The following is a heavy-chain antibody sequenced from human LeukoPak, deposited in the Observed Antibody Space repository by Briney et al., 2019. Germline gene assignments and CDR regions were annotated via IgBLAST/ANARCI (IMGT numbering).Heavy chain of an antibody. CDR3: ARGWYGGYAGLDY. V-gene: IGHV1-2*02. J-gene: IGHJ4*02. CDR1: GYTFTGYY. Sequence: ASVKVSCKASGYTFTGYYMHWVRQAPGQGLEWMGWINPNSGGTNYAQKFQGRVTMTRDTSISTAYMELSRLRSDGTAVYYCARGWYGGYAGLDYWGQGTLVTVSS. D-gene: IGHD5-12*01. CDR2: INPNSGGT.